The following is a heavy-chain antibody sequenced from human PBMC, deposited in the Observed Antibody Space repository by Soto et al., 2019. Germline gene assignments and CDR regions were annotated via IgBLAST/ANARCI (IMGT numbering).Heavy chain of an antibody. CDR2: VYYGGST. D-gene: IGHD3-3*01. Sequence: PSETLSLTCTVSGDSIRGYYWTWIRQPPGRGLEWIGHVYYGGSTNYNPSLQSRVTISLDTSKNQFSLRLTSMTAADAAVYYCAGVGALATFGVVWGQGTRVTVSS. CDR3: AGVGALATFGVV. CDR1: GDSIRGYY. J-gene: IGHJ4*02. V-gene: IGHV4-59*01.